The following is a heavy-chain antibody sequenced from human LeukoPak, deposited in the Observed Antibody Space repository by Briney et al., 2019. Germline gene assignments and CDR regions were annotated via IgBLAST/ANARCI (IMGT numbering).Heavy chain of an antibody. CDR1: GYSFTSYY. D-gene: IGHD2-2*01. Sequence: SVKVSCKASGYSFTSYYMHWVRQAPGQGLEWMGGIIPIFGTANYAQKFQGRVTITADESTSTAYMELSSLRSEVTAVYYCAREAIRIVVVPAAMSWFDPWGQGTLVTVSS. CDR3: AREAIRIVVVPAAMSWFDP. V-gene: IGHV1-69*13. J-gene: IGHJ5*02. CDR2: IIPIFGTA.